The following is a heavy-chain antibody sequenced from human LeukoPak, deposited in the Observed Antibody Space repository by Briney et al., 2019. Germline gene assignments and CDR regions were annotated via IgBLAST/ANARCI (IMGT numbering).Heavy chain of an antibody. CDR1: GGSISSSSYY. D-gene: IGHD2-2*01. CDR3: ARAYPFDP. CDR2: IYYSGST. J-gene: IGHJ5*02. Sequence: SETLSLTCTVSGGSISSSSYYWGWIRQPPGKGLEWIGSIYYSGSTYYNPSLKSRVTISVDTSKNQFSLKLSSVTAADTAVYYCARAYPFDPWGQEPWSPSPQ. V-gene: IGHV4-39*07.